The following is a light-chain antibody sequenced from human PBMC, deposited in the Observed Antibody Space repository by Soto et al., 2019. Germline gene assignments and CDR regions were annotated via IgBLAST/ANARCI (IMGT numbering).Light chain of an antibody. CDR3: SSFTSRFTFV. CDR1: RSDVGAYNY. Sequence: QSVLTQPASVSGSPGQSIAISCTGTRSDVGAYNYVSWYQQHPGKAPKLMISEVTNRPSGVSDRFSGSKSGNTASLTISGLQAEYEADYYCSSFTSRFTFVFGTGTKGTVL. CDR2: EVT. V-gene: IGLV2-14*01. J-gene: IGLJ1*01.